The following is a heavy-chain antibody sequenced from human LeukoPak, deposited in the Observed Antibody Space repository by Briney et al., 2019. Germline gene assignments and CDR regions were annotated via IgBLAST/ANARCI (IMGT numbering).Heavy chain of an antibody. Sequence: SETLSLTCAVYGGSFSGYYWSWIRQPPGKGLEWIGETNHSGSTNYNPSLKSRVTISVDTSKNQFSLKLSSVTAADTAVYYCASTTVVTPYYFDYWGQGTLVTVSS. J-gene: IGHJ4*02. CDR2: TNHSGST. CDR1: GGSFSGYY. CDR3: ASTTVVTPYYFDY. D-gene: IGHD4-23*01. V-gene: IGHV4-34*01.